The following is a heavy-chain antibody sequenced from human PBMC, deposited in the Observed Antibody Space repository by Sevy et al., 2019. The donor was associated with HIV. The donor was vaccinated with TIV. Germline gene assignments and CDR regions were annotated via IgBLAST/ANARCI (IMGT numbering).Heavy chain of an antibody. D-gene: IGHD2-21*01. CDR1: GFSFSGSD. V-gene: IGHV3-13*01. Sequence: GSLRLSCAGYGFSFSGSDMHWVRQPTGKGLEWISSIGTLGDTFYADSVKGRFTISRDNAKSSVYLEMSSLRAGDTALYYCVRGLQTHCDRTACPLDHWGQGTLVTVSS. CDR2: IGTLGDT. CDR3: VRGLQTHCDRTACPLDH. J-gene: IGHJ5*02.